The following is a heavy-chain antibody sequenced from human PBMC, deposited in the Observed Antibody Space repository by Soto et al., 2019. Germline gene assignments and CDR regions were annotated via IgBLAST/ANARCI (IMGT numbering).Heavy chain of an antibody. CDR2: INHSGST. CDR3: AVTYYNFWSGYRPTYYMDV. D-gene: IGHD3-3*01. CDR1: GGSFTGYY. J-gene: IGHJ6*03. V-gene: IGHV4-34*01. Sequence: SETLSLTCAVYGGSFTGYYWNWFRQPPGKGLEWIGEINHSGSTNYNPSLKSRLTISIDTSKNQFSLKLSSVTAADTAVYYCAVTYYNFWSGYRPTYYMDVWDKGATVTVSS.